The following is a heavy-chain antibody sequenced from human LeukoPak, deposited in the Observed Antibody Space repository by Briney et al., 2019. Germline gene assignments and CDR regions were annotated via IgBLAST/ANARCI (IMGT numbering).Heavy chain of an antibody. CDR1: GFTFSSYA. D-gene: IGHD3-10*01. V-gene: IGHV3-23*01. Sequence: GGSLRLSCAASGFTFSSYAMTWVRQAPGKGLDWVSSLSGSGVNIFYADSVKGRFTISRDNSQNTVFLQMNSLRAEDTAVYFCAKAGGYYGSGSPDYFDHWGQGTLVTVSS. CDR2: LSGSGVNI. CDR3: AKAGGYYGSGSPDYFDH. J-gene: IGHJ4*02.